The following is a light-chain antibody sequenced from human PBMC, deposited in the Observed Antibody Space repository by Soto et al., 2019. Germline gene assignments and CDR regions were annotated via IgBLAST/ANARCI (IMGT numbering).Light chain of an antibody. CDR1: QGITSW. CDR3: QQANSFPLT. V-gene: IGKV1-12*01. J-gene: IGKJ4*01. Sequence: DIQMTQSPSSVSASVGDRVTITCRASQGITSWLARYQQKPGKAPNLLIYGASRLQSGVPSRFSGSGSGTDFTLTISSLQPEDFATYYCQQANSFPLTFGGGTKVEIK. CDR2: GAS.